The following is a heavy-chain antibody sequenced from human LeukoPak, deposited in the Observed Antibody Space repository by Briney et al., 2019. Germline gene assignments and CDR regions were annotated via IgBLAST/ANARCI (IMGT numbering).Heavy chain of an antibody. J-gene: IGHJ6*02. CDR2: IYAGGTT. CDR1: GFTVRNNY. V-gene: IGHV3-66*01. Sequence: GGSLRLSCAASGFTVRNNYMSWVRRAPGKGLEWVSVIYAGGTTYYLDSVKGRFTISRDNSKNTLYLQMNSLRAEDTAVYYCARDPTPRYCSSTSCPLYSMDVWGQGTTVTVSS. D-gene: IGHD2-2*01. CDR3: ARDPTPRYCSSTSCPLYSMDV.